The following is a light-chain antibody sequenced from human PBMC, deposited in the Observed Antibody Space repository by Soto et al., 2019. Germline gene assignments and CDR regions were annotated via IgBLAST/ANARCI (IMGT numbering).Light chain of an antibody. CDR3: FSYTSSGTYV. V-gene: IGLV2-14*01. CDR2: EVS. J-gene: IGLJ1*01. CDR1: SSDVGNYKY. Sequence: QSALTQPASVSGSPGQSITISCTGTSSDVGNYKYVSWYQQHPGKAPKLMIYEVSNRPSGVSNRFSGSKSGNTASLTISGLQAEDETEYDCFSYTSSGTYVFGTGTKLTVL.